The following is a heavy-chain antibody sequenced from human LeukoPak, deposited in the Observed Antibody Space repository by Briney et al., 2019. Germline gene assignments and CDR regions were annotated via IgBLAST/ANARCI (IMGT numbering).Heavy chain of an antibody. CDR3: ARGGWSGYSYGSEPEKYFDY. CDR2: INPNSGGT. V-gene: IGHV1-2*02. Sequence: ASVKVSCKASGYTFTGYYMHWVRQAPGQGLEWMGWINPNSGGTNYAQKFQGRVTMTRDTSVSSAYMEVSSLRSDDTAVYYCARGGWSGYSYGSEPEKYFDYWGQGTLVTVSS. J-gene: IGHJ4*02. D-gene: IGHD5-18*01. CDR1: GYTFTGYY.